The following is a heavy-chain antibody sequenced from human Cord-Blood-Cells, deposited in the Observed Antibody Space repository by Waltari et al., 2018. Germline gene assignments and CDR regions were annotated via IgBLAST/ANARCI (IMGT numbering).Heavy chain of an antibody. Sequence: QVQLVQSGAAVKKPGSSVKVSCKASGGTFSSYAISWVRQAPGQGLEWMGGINPIFGTANYAQKFQGRVTITAYESTITAYMGLSSLRSEDTAVYYCARLRDGYYYFDYWGQGTLVTVSS. D-gene: IGHD1-26*01. CDR1: GGTFSSYA. J-gene: IGHJ4*02. CDR2: INPIFGTA. V-gene: IGHV1-69*01. CDR3: ARLRDGYYYFDY.